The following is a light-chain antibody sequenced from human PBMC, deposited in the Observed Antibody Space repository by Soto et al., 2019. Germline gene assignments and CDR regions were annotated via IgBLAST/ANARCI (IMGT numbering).Light chain of an antibody. CDR2: EGS. CDR1: SSDVGSYNL. V-gene: IGLV2-23*01. Sequence: QSALTQPATVSVSPGQSITISCTGTSSDVGSYNLVSWYQQHPGKAPKLMIYEGSKRPSGVSNRFSGSKSGNTASLTISGLQAEDEADYYCCSYAGSSTLYVFGTGTQLTVL. J-gene: IGLJ1*01. CDR3: CSYAGSSTLYV.